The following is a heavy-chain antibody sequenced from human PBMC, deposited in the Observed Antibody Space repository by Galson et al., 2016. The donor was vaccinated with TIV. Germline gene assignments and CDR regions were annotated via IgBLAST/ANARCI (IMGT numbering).Heavy chain of an antibody. D-gene: IGHD6-19*01. CDR1: GLTFSTYD. V-gene: IGHV3-33*08. CDR3: ARQWQSYSFDY. J-gene: IGHJ4*02. CDR2: ISYDRSDK. Sequence: SLRLSCAVSGLTFSTYDMNWVRQAPGKGLEWVAIISYDRSDKYYADSVKGRFTISRDNSKNTLYLQMNSLRVEDTAVYYCARQWQSYSFDYWGQGTLVTVSS.